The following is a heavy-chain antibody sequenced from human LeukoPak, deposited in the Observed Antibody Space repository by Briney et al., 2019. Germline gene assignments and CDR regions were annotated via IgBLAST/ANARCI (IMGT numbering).Heavy chain of an antibody. D-gene: IGHD3-9*01. CDR3: AKDATASPYFHWFDI. CDR2: ISSGDRT. J-gene: IGHJ3*02. V-gene: IGHV3-23*01. Sequence: GGSLRLSCAASGFTFSSYAMNWVRQAPGKGLEWVAGISSGDRTFHAESVKGRFTISRDKSKDTLYLQMNSLRAEDTAVYYCAKDATASPYFHWFDIWGQGTMVTVSS. CDR1: GFTFSSYA.